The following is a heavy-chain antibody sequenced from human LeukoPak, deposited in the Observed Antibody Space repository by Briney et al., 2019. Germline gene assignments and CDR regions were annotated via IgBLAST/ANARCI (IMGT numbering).Heavy chain of an antibody. CDR3: ARYPTDLGYCSSTSCHAVSNWFDP. J-gene: IGHJ5*02. Sequence: ASVKVSCKASGYTFTSYAMNWVRQAPGQGLEWMGWINTNTGNPTYAQGFTGRFVFSLYTSVSTAYLQISSLKAEDTAVYYCARYPTDLGYCSSTSCHAVSNWFDPWGQGTLVTVSS. D-gene: IGHD2-2*01. CDR1: GYTFTSYA. CDR2: INTNTGNP. V-gene: IGHV7-4-1*02.